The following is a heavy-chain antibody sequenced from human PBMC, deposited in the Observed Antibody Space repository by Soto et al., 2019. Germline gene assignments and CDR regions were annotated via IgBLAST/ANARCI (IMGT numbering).Heavy chain of an antibody. CDR3: ARGWLTGDCSGAPFDY. V-gene: IGHV1-2*04. D-gene: IGHD7-27*01. J-gene: IGHJ4*02. CDR2: IYPNSGGS. CDR1: GYTFTGYY. Sequence: ASVKVSCKASGYTFTGYYMHWVRQAPGQGLEWMGWIYPNSGGSNYSQKFQGWVTMTRDTSISTAYMELSRLRSDDTAVYYCARGWLTGDCSGAPFDYWGQGTLVTVSS.